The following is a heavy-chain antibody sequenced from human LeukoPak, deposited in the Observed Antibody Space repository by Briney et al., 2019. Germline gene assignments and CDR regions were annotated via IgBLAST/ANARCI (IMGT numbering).Heavy chain of an antibody. Sequence: GGSLRLSCAASGFTFSNAWMSWVRQAPGKGLEWVGRIKSKTDGGTTDYAAPVKGRFTISRDDSKNTLYLQMNSLRAEDTAVYYCARGASRDGSGYWGQGTLVTVSS. CDR2: IKSKTDGGTT. V-gene: IGHV3-15*01. CDR3: ARGASRDGSGY. J-gene: IGHJ4*02. CDR1: GFTFSNAW. D-gene: IGHD5-24*01.